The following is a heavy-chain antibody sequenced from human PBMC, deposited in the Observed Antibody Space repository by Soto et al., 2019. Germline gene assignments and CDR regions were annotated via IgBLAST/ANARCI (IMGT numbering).Heavy chain of an antibody. CDR1: GFTFRSYA. CDR2: LSSNVVST. CDR3: VNGFIEAAGDLNGMDV. Sequence: VGSRRLSCSASGFTFRSYAIHWVLQAPGRGLEYVSALSSNVVSTYYADSVKGRFTISRDNSKNTLYLQMSSLRAEDTDVYYCVNGFIEAAGDLNGMDVWGQGTTVPVSS. D-gene: IGHD6-13*01. J-gene: IGHJ6*02. V-gene: IGHV3-64D*06.